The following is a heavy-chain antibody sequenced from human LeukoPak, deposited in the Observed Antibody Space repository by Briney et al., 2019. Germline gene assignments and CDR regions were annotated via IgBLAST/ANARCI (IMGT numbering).Heavy chain of an antibody. CDR1: GFTFSNYG. CDR2: IYYDGSKK. D-gene: IGHD3-10*01. CDR3: ATWRGSGSYGGYFDY. Sequence: GGSLRLSCATSGFTFSNYGMHWVRQAPGKGLEWVAIIYYDGSKKNYADSVRGRFTISRDNSKNTLYLQMNSLRVEDTAVYYCATWRGSGSYGGYFDYWGQGTPVTVSS. V-gene: IGHV3-33*01. J-gene: IGHJ4*02.